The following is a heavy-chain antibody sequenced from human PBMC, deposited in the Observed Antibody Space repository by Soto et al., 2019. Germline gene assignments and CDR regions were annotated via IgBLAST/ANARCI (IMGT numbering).Heavy chain of an antibody. CDR3: ARGSYDSSGYTLYYYYGMDV. D-gene: IGHD3-22*01. V-gene: IGHV4-31*03. CDR1: GGSISSGGYS. Sequence: SETLSLTFTVSGGSISSGGYSWSWIRQHPGKGLDWIGYIYYIGSTYYNPSLKSRVTISVDTSKNQFSLELSSVTAADTAVYYCARGSYDSSGYTLYYYYGMDVWGQGTTV. J-gene: IGHJ6*02. CDR2: IYYIGST.